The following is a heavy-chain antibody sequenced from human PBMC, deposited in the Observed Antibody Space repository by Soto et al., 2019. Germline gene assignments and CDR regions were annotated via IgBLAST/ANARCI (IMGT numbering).Heavy chain of an antibody. CDR1: GFTFSSSA. V-gene: IGHV3-23*01. CDR3: AKEAGYTSDPFDC. J-gene: IGHJ4*02. Sequence: GGSLRLSCTASGFTFSSSAMSWVRQAPGKGLEWVSSISGGGYSTYYADSVKGRFTISRDNSKNTLFLQMNSLRGDDTAVYYCAKEAGYTSDPFDCWGQGTLVTVSS. D-gene: IGHD6-19*01. CDR2: ISGGGYST.